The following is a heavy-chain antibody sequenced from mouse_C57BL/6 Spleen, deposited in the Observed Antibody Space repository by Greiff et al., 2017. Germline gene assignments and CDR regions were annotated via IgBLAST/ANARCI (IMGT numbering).Heavy chain of an antibody. J-gene: IGHJ3*01. Sequence: VQLQQSGPELVKPGASVKMSCKASGYTFTDYTMHWVKQSHGKSLEWIGYINPNNGGTSYNQKFKGKGTLTENKSCSTAYMELRSLTAEDSAVYYCARWHYGSSYFAYWGQGTLVTVSA. D-gene: IGHD1-1*01. CDR2: INPNNGGT. V-gene: IGHV1-22*01. CDR1: GYTFTDYT. CDR3: ARWHYGSSYFAY.